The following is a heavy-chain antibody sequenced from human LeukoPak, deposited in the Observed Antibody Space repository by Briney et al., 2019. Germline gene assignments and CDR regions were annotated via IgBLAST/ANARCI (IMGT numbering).Heavy chain of an antibody. V-gene: IGHV5-51*01. CDR1: GYTFTSYW. Sequence: GESLKISCKGSGYTFTSYWLGWVRQIPGKGLEWTGIIFPGNSDTRYSPSFQGQVTISADKSVNTAYLQWSSLKASDTAMYYCARAPSFLQPTDYWGQGTLVTVSS. CDR3: ARAPSFLQPTDY. D-gene: IGHD2/OR15-2a*01. CDR2: IFPGNSDT. J-gene: IGHJ4*02.